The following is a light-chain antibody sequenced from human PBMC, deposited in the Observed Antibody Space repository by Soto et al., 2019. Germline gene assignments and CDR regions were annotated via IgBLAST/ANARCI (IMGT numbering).Light chain of an antibody. CDR1: QSVNRY. J-gene: IGKJ1*01. CDR2: DVS. CDR3: QQGGNGPPRK. V-gene: IGKV3-11*01. Sequence: EIVLTQSPATLSLSPGERATLSCRASQSVNRYLAWYQHKPGQAPGLLEYDVSNRATGIPAKFSGSGSATDFTLTISSLEPEDFAVYYGQQGGNGPPRKFXQGTKPDIK.